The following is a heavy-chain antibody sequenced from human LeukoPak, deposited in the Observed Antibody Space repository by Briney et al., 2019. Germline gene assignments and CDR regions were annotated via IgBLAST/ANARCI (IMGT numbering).Heavy chain of an antibody. CDR1: GGSISRSNW. Sequence: PSETLSLTCVVSGGSISRSNWWSWVRQPPGKGLEWIGNVFDSGSTHYNPSLKSRVTISVDTSKNQFSLRLSSVTAADTAVYYCARHTRPGHSGYENAFDIWGQGTMVTVSS. CDR2: VFDSGST. J-gene: IGHJ3*02. V-gene: IGHV4-4*02. CDR3: ARHTRPGHSGYENAFDI. D-gene: IGHD5-12*01.